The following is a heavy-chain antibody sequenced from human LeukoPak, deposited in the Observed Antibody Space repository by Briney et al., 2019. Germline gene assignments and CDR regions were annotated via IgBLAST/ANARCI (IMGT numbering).Heavy chain of an antibody. CDR1: GYTFINYA. CDR3: AREWGHYYDA. Sequence: ASVKVSCKTSGYTFINYAITWVRQAPGHGLEWMGRIRDDNGHTSYTHNLQGRVTMTTDTATSTAYMELRSLRSADTAIYYCAREWGHYYDAWGQGTVVTVSP. D-gene: IGHD3-22*01. CDR2: IRDDNGHT. J-gene: IGHJ3*01. V-gene: IGHV1-18*01.